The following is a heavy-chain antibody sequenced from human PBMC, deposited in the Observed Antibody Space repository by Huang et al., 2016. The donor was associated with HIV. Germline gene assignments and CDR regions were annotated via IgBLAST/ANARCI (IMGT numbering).Heavy chain of an antibody. Sequence: QIQLMQSGPELKQPGASVNVSCKASGYTFTSYGITWVRQAPGQGPEWMGGISASSGDTEYAQKFQGRVTLTTDTSTNIAYMELRSLRSDDTAKYYCARDPKYHRIGYYRQRRGIDIWGQGTMVIVSS. CDR3: ARDPKYHRIGYYRQRRGIDI. CDR1: GYTFTSYG. J-gene: IGHJ3*02. CDR2: ISASSGDT. D-gene: IGHD3-22*01. V-gene: IGHV1-18*01.